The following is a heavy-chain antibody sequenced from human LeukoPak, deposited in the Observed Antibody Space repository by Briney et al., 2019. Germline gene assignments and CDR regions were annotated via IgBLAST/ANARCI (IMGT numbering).Heavy chain of an antibody. J-gene: IGHJ4*02. V-gene: IGHV1-69*05. CDR3: ARDTGMTTVTLFDY. CDR1: GGTFSSYA. D-gene: IGHD4-17*01. Sequence: ASVMVSCKASGGTFSSYAISWVRQAPGQGLDWMGGIIPIFGTANYAQKFQGRVTITTDESTSTAYMELSSLRSEDTAVYYCARDTGMTTVTLFDYWGQGTLVTVSS. CDR2: IIPIFGTA.